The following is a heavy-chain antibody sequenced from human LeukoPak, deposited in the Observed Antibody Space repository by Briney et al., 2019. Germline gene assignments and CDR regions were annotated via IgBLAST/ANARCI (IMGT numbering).Heavy chain of an antibody. V-gene: IGHV3-53*04. CDR3: ARAQYCSGGSCYSETLGS. Sequence: GGSLRLSCAASGFTVSGNYMSWVRQAPGKGLEWVSVIYSGADTYYADSVKGRFTISRHSSQNTVYLQMNSLRAEDTAVYYCARAQYCSGGSCYSETLGSWGQGTLVTVSS. D-gene: IGHD2-15*01. J-gene: IGHJ5*02. CDR1: GFTVSGNY. CDR2: IYSGADT.